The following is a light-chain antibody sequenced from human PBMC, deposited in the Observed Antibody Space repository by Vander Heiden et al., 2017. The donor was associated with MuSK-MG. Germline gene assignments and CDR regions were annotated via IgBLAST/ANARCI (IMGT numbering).Light chain of an antibody. J-gene: IGKJ5*01. Sequence: ELVMTQSPAPLSVSPGDRVTLTCRASQSIGTNLAWYQQKPGQAPRLLIFGASSRATGIPARFSGSGSGTEFTLTISSLQSEDFAAYYCQQCYNRPPIIFGQGTRLEIK. CDR2: GAS. CDR1: QSIGTN. CDR3: QQCYNRPPII. V-gene: IGKV3D-15*01.